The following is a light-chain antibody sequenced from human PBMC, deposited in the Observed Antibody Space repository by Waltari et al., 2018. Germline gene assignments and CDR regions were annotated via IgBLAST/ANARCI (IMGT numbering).Light chain of an antibody. Sequence: EIVMTQSPATLPVSPGERATLSCRASQNVNSDLAWYQQKPGQAPRLLIYGASARATDITAKFSGSGSGTEFTLAISSLQSEDVAFYYCQQYNVWPRTFGQGTKVEI. V-gene: IGKV3-15*01. CDR3: QQYNVWPRT. CDR1: QNVNSD. J-gene: IGKJ1*01. CDR2: GAS.